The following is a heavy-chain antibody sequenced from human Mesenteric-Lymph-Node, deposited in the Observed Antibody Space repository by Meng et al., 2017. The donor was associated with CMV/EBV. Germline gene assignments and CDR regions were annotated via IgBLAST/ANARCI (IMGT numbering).Heavy chain of an antibody. CDR2: MKHKSGNT. CDR3: ATWEGRGNTRAYFGS. J-gene: IGHJ4*02. CDR1: GYTVSSYD. V-gene: IGHV1-8*01. Sequence: SGYTVSSYDINWVRQDSGQEAEGMGWMKHKSGNTGDAKKCQGRVTMSRDTTITKDYMEMSGLRSKDTAVDYCATWEGRGNTRAYFGSWGQGTLVTVSS. D-gene: IGHD1-26*01.